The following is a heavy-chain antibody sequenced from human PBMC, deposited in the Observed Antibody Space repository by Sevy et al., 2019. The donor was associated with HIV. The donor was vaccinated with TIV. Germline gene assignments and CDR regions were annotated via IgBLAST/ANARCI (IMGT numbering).Heavy chain of an antibody. CDR1: GYTFNSYN. CDR2: INAGNGNT. CDR3: ARERETGDYYYGMDV. J-gene: IGHJ6*02. D-gene: IGHD3-10*01. V-gene: IGHV1-3*01. Sequence: ASVKVSCKASGYTFNSYNMHWVRQAPGQRLEWMGWINAGNGNTKYSQSFQGRVTITRDTSASTVYMQLSSLKSEDMAVYYCARERETGDYYYGMDVWGQGTTVTVSS.